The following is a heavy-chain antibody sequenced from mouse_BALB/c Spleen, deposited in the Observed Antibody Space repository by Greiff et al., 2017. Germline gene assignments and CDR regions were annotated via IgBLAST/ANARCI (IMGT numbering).Heavy chain of an antibody. CDR3: ARGGGNWYFDV. V-gene: IGHV2-9*02. CDR2: IWAGGST. J-gene: IGHJ1*01. Sequence: VHLVESGPGLVAPSQSLSITCTVSGFSLTSYGVHWVRQPPGKGLEWLGVIWAGGSTHYNSALMSRLSISKDNSKSQVFLKMNSLQTDDTAMYYCARGGGNWYFDVWGAGTTVTVSS. CDR1: GFSLTSYG.